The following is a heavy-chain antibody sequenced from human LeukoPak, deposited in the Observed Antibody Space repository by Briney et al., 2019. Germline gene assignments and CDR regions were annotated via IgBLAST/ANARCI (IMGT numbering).Heavy chain of an antibody. CDR2: IYYSGST. CDR3: AREYRSGYFYVHDAFDM. V-gene: IGHV4-31*03. D-gene: IGHD3-22*01. CDR1: GGSISSGGYY. Sequence: SETLSLTCTVSGGSISSGGYYWSWIRQHPGKGLEWIGYIYYSGSTYYNPSLKSRVTISVDTSKNQFSLKLSSVTAADTAVYYCAREYRSGYFYVHDAFDMWGQGTMVIVSS. J-gene: IGHJ3*02.